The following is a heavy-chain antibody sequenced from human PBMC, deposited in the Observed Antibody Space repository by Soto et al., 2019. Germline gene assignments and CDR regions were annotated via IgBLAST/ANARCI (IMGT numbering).Heavy chain of an antibody. Sequence: SETLSLTCTVSGGSVSGYYWSWIRQPPGKGLEWIGFIYYSGNANYNPSLKSRITLSVDTSKTQFSLRLSSVTAADPAIYYCARRPSAVTCVSWGQGTLVTDST. J-gene: IGHJ5*02. D-gene: IGHD4-17*01. CDR3: ARRPSAVTCVS. V-gene: IGHV4-59*08. CDR1: GGSVSGYY. CDR2: IYYSGNA.